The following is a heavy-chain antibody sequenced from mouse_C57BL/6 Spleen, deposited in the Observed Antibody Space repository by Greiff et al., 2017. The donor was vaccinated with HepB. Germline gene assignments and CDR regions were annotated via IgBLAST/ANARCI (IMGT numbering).Heavy chain of an antibody. D-gene: IGHD1-1*01. CDR2: ISGGGGNT. J-gene: IGHJ3*01. Sequence: EVMLVESGGGLVKPGGSLKLSCAASGFTFSSYTMSWVRQTPEKRLEWVATISGGGGNTYYPDSVKGRFTISRDNAKNTLYLQMSSLRSEDTALYYCARGYYYGSSYGFAYWGQGTLVTVSA. CDR3: ARGYYYGSSYGFAY. V-gene: IGHV5-9*01. CDR1: GFTFSSYT.